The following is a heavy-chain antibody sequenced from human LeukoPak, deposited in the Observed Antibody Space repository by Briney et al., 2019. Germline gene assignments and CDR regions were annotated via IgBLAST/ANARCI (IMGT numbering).Heavy chain of an antibody. Sequence: GGSLRLSCAASGFTFSSYEMNWVRQAPGKGLEWVSYISSSGSTIYYADSVKGRFTISRDNAKNSLYLQMNSLRAEDTAVYYCARPTTVTTGYSDYWGQGTLVTVSS. CDR2: ISSSGSTI. CDR1: GFTFSSYE. D-gene: IGHD4-17*01. V-gene: IGHV3-48*03. CDR3: ARPTTVTTGYSDY. J-gene: IGHJ4*02.